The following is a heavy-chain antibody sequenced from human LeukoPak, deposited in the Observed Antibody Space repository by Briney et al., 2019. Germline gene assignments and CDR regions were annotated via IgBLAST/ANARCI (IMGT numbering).Heavy chain of an antibody. J-gene: IGHJ6*02. CDR3: ARETGAGTIIQQLVLLHGMDV. V-gene: IGHV7-4-1*02. CDR1: GYTFTGYY. CDR2: INTNTGNP. Sequence: ASVKVSCKASGYTFTGYYMHWVRQAPGQGLEWMGWINTNTGNPTYAQGFTGRFVFSLDTSVSTAYLQISSLKAEDTAVYYCARETGAGTIIQQLVLLHGMDVWGQGTTVTVSS. D-gene: IGHD6-13*01.